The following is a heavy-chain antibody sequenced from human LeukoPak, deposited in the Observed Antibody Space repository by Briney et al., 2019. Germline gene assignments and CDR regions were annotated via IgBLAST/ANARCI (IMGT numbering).Heavy chain of an antibody. CDR1: GYSFTSHW. Sequence: GESLKISCKGSGYSFTSHWIGWVRQMPGKGLEGMGIIYPGDSDTRYNPSFQGQVTISADTSIRTAYLQWSSLKASDTAMYYCARVLWTWALNYYYGMDVWGQGTTVTVSS. V-gene: IGHV5-51*01. D-gene: IGHD3/OR15-3a*01. CDR3: ARVLWTWALNYYYGMDV. J-gene: IGHJ6*02. CDR2: IYPGDSDT.